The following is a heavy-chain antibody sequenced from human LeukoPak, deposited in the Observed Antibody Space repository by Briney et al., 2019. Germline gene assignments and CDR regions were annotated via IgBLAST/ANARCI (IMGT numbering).Heavy chain of an antibody. CDR2: IYYSGST. J-gene: IGHJ4*02. CDR1: GGSISSNSYY. CDR3: ARDSPGRYFDY. Sequence: SETLSLTCTVSGGSISSNSYYWGWIRQPPGEGLEWIGSIYYSGSTYYNPSLKSRVTISVDSSKNQFPLKLSSVTAADTAMYYCARDSPGRYFDYWGQGTLVTVSS. V-gene: IGHV4-39*06.